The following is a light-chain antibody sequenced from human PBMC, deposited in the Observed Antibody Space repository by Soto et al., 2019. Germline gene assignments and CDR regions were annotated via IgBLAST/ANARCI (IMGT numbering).Light chain of an antibody. J-gene: IGKJ1*01. CDR3: HQFYNSPSM. V-gene: IGKV3-20*01. CDR1: QSVSSTY. CDR2: GAS. Sequence: DIVLTQSAGTLSLCPGERATLSCRASQSVSSTYLAWYQQKPGQAPRLLIFGASSRATGIPDRFSGSGSGTDFTLSISSLEPEDFAVYYCHQFYNSPSMFGQGTKVEIK.